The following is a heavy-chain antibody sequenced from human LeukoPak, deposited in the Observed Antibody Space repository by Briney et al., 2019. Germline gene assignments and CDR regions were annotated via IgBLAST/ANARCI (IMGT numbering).Heavy chain of an antibody. Sequence: PGGSLRLSCAASGFTFSSYSMNWVRQAPGKGLEWVSSISSSSSNKYYADSVKGRFTISRDNAKNSLYLQMNSLRAEDTAVYYCAREKLSDSSGYYKTPQAPDYWGQGTLVTVSS. V-gene: IGHV3-21*01. CDR2: ISSSSSNK. D-gene: IGHD3-22*01. J-gene: IGHJ4*02. CDR1: GFTFSSYS. CDR3: AREKLSDSSGYYKTPQAPDY.